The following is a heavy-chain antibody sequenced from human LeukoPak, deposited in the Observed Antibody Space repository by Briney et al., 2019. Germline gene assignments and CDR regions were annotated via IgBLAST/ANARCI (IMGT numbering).Heavy chain of an antibody. V-gene: IGHV4-34*01. J-gene: IGHJ5*02. Sequence: SETLSLTCTVSGGSISGYYWSWIRQPPGKGLEWIGEINHSGSTNYNPSLKSRVTISVDTSKNQFSLKLSSVTAADTAVYYCARTSLLWFGGRKGFDPWGQGTLVTVSS. CDR2: INHSGST. D-gene: IGHD3-10*01. CDR3: ARTSLLWFGGRKGFDP. CDR1: GGSISGYY.